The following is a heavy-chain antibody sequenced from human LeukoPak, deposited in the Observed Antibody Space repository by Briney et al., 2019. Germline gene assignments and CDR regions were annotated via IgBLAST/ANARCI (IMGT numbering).Heavy chain of an antibody. D-gene: IGHD3-9*01. CDR1: GSTFSSYG. CDR3: AKDLLRYFDWLLPDY. Sequence: PGRSLRLSCAASGSTFSSYGMHWVRQAPGKGLEWVAVISYDGSNKYYADPVKGRFTISRDNSKNTLYLQMNSLRAEDTAVYYCAKDLLRYFDWLLPDYWGQGTLVTVSS. CDR2: ISYDGSNK. J-gene: IGHJ4*02. V-gene: IGHV3-30*18.